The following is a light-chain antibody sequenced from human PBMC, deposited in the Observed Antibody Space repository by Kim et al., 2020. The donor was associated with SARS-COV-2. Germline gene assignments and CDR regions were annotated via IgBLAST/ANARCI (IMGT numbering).Light chain of an antibody. J-gene: IGKJ5*01. V-gene: IGKV3-15*01. Sequence: PPGERATLSCRASQSVASNLAWYQQKPGQAPRLLIHDASTRATGLPARFSGSGSGTEFTLTISSLQSEDFAVYYCQQYNNWPPITFGQGTRLEIK. CDR1: QSVASN. CDR2: DAS. CDR3: QQYNNWPPIT.